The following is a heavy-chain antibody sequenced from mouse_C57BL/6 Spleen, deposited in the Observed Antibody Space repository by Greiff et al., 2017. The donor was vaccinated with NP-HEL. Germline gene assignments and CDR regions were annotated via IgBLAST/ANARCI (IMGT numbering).Heavy chain of an antibody. CDR3: ARFPYYYGSSYDY. CDR1: GYTFTSYW. J-gene: IGHJ2*01. CDR2: IYPGSGST. D-gene: IGHD1-1*01. V-gene: IGHV1-55*01. Sequence: QVQLQQPGAELVKPGASVKMSCKASGYTFTSYWITWVKQRPGQGLEWIGDIYPGSGSTNYNEKFKSKATLTVDTSSSTAYMQLSSLTSEDSAVYDCARFPYYYGSSYDYWGQGTTRTVSS.